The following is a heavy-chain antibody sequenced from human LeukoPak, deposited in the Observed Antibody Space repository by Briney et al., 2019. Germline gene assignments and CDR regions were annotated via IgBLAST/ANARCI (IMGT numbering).Heavy chain of an antibody. CDR1: GFTFSSYA. CDR3: ARVGATGREYYFDY. V-gene: IGHV3-64*01. J-gene: IGHJ4*02. CDR2: ISSNGGST. D-gene: IGHD1-26*01. Sequence: GGSLRLSCAASGFTFSSYAMHRVRQAPGKGLEYVSAISSNGGSTYYANSVKGRLTISRDNSKNTLYLQMGSLRAEDMAVYYCARVGATGREYYFDYWGQGTLVTVSS.